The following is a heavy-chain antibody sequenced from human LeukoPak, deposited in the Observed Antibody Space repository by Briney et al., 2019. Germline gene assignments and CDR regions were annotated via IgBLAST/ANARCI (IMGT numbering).Heavy chain of an antibody. J-gene: IGHJ4*02. CDR2: IYYSGST. Sequence: SETLSLTCTVSGGSISSYYWSWIRQPPGKGLEWIGYIYYSGSTNYNPSLKSRVTISVDTSKNQFSLKLSSVTAADTAVYYCARSLRDGAVSYWGQGTLVTVSS. V-gene: IGHV4-59*01. CDR1: GGSISSYY. CDR3: ARSLRDGAVSY. D-gene: IGHD3-3*01.